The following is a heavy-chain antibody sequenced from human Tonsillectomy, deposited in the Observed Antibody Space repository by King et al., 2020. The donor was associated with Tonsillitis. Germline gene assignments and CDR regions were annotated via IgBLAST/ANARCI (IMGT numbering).Heavy chain of an antibody. D-gene: IGHD1-1*01. CDR2: MWSDGENK. CDR3: ARSRTGSTRGIDY. CDR1: GFTFSSFG. J-gene: IGHJ4*02. Sequence: VQLVESGGGVVPPGRSLRLSCVSSGFTFSSFGMHWVRQAPGKGLEWVAVMWSDGENKYYADSVKGRLTISRDNSKNTLFLQMNSLRAEDTAVYYCARSRTGSTRGIDYWGQGTLVTVSS. V-gene: IGHV3-33*01.